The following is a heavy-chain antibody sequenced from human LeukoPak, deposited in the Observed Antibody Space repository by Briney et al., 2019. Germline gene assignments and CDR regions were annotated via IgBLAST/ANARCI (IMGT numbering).Heavy chain of an antibody. Sequence: GEPLNISGKGSGYSFTSHRITWARQMPGKGLEWMGRIDPSDSYSNYSPSFQGHVTISVDKSISTAYLQWSSLKASATAMYYCARDLSRNCFDPWGQGTLVIVSS. V-gene: IGHV5-10-1*01. CDR3: ARDLSRNCFDP. CDR1: GYSFTSHR. CDR2: IDPSDSYS. D-gene: IGHD3-3*01. J-gene: IGHJ5*02.